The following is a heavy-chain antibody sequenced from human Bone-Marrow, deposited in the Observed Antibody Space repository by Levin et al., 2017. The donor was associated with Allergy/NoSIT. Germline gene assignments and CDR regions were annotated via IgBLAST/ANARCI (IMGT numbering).Heavy chain of an antibody. Sequence: SETLSLTCAVYGGSFSGYYWSWIRQPPGKGLEWIGEINHSGSTNYNPSLKSRVTISVDTSKNQFSLKLSSVTAADTAVYYCARAVVVVPAATIERLDYGMDVWGQGTTVTVSS. CDR3: ARAVVVVPAATIERLDYGMDV. D-gene: IGHD2-2*01. CDR2: INHSGST. CDR1: GGSFSGYY. J-gene: IGHJ6*02. V-gene: IGHV4-34*01.